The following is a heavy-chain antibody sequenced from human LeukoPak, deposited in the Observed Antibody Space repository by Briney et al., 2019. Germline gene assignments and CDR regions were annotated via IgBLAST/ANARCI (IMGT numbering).Heavy chain of an antibody. D-gene: IGHD1-26*01. J-gene: IGHJ3*02. CDR3: ARDRILIGWWEPLGRAFDI. V-gene: IGHV1-69*04. Sequence: RASVKVSCKASGGTFSSYAISWVRQAPGQGLEWMGRIIPILGIANYAQKFQGRVTITADKSTSTAYMELSSLRSEDTAVYYCARDRILIGWWEPLGRAFDIWGQGTMVTVSS. CDR2: IIPILGIA. CDR1: GGTFSSYA.